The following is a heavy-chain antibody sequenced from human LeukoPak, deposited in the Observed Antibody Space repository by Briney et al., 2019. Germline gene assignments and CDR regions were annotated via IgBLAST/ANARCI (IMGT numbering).Heavy chain of an antibody. J-gene: IGHJ4*02. D-gene: IGHD6-19*01. CDR3: ARAVAGHFDY. CDR1: GFTFSIYS. Sequence: PGGSPRLSCASSGFTFSIYSMNWVRQAPGKGLEWVSSISSSSSYIYYADLVKGRFTISRDNAKNSLYLQMNSLRAEDTAVYYCARAVAGHFDYWGQGNLVTVSS. CDR2: ISSSSSYI. V-gene: IGHV3-21*01.